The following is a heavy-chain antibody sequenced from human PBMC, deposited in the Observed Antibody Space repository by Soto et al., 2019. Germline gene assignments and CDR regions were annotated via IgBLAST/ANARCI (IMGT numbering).Heavy chain of an antibody. Sequence: QVQLQESGPGLVKPSQTLSLTCTVSGGSISSGGYYWSWIRQHPGKGLEWIGYIYYSGSTYYNPSLKSRVTISVDTSKNQFSLKLSAVTAADTAVYYCARGAPGGLRFDYWGQGTLVTVSS. D-gene: IGHD4-17*01. CDR3: ARGAPGGLRFDY. CDR1: GGSISSGGYY. V-gene: IGHV4-31*03. CDR2: IYYSGST. J-gene: IGHJ4*02.